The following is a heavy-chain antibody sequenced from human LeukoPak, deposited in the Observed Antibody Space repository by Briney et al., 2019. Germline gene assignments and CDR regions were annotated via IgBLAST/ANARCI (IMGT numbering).Heavy chain of an antibody. CDR1: GFTVSSNY. D-gene: IGHD3-22*01. Sequence: GGSLRLSCAASGFTVSSNYMSWVRQAPGKGLEWVSVIYSGGSTYYADSVKGRFTISRDNAKNSLYLQMNSLRAEDTAVYYCAGAKGGYDSSGYYIYYYYMDVWGKGTTVTVSS. CDR3: AGAKGGYDSSGYYIYYYYMDV. CDR2: IYSGGST. V-gene: IGHV3-53*01. J-gene: IGHJ6*03.